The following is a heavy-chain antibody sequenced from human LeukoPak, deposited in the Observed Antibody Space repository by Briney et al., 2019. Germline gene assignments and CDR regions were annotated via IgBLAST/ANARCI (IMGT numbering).Heavy chain of an antibody. CDR2: IYYSGST. CDR1: GGSISSSSYY. J-gene: IGHJ6*02. Sequence: SESLSLTCTVSGGSISSSSYYWGRLRQPPGKGWEGIGSIYYSGSTYYNPSLKSRVTISVNTSNKPFSLKLSSVTAADTAVYYCARHTVNYYYGMDVWGQGTTVTVSS. CDR3: ARHTVNYYYGMDV. V-gene: IGHV4-39*01. D-gene: IGHD4-17*01.